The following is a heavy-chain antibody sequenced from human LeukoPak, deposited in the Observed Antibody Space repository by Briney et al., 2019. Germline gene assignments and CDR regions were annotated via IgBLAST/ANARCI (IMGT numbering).Heavy chain of an antibody. CDR2: IYYSGST. V-gene: IGHV4-59*01. CDR3: AGLHDFWSGYYYR. Sequence: TSETLSLTCTVSGGSISSYYWSWIRQPPGKGLEWIGYIYYSGSTNYNPSLKSRVTISVDTSKNQFSLKLSSVTAADTAVYYYAGLHDFWSGYYYRWGQGTLVTVSS. CDR1: GGSISSYY. D-gene: IGHD3-3*01. J-gene: IGHJ4*02.